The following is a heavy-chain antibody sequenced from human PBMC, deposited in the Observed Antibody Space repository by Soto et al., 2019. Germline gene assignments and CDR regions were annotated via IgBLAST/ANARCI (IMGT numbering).Heavy chain of an antibody. Sequence: PSQTLSLTCAIFGDSVSSKSVAWNWIRQSPSRGLEWLGRTYYRSKWYNDYAVSVKSRITINPDTSKNQFSLQLNSVTPEDTAVYYCARVKNSSGWYYWFAPWGQGTLVTVSS. CDR1: GDSVSSKSVA. J-gene: IGHJ5*02. CDR3: ARVKNSSGWYYWFAP. D-gene: IGHD6-19*01. CDR2: TYYRSKWYN. V-gene: IGHV6-1*01.